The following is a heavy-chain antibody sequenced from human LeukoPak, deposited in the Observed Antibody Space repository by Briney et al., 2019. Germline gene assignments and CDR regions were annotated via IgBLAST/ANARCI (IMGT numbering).Heavy chain of an antibody. CDR2: IYTSGST. Sequence: SETLSLTCTVSGGSISSYYWSWIRQPPGKGLEWIGYIYTSGSTNYNPSLKSRVTISVDTSKNQFSLKLSSVTAADTAVYYCARQAYGECFDYWGQGTLVTVSS. V-gene: IGHV4-4*09. CDR1: GGSISSYY. J-gene: IGHJ4*02. D-gene: IGHD4-17*01. CDR3: ARQAYGECFDY.